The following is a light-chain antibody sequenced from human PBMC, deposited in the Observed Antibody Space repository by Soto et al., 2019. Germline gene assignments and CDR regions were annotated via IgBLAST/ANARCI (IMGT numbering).Light chain of an antibody. CDR1: QDISNY. J-gene: IGKJ5*01. V-gene: IGKV1-33*01. CDR3: QQYDNRPIT. CDR2: DAS. Sequence: DIQMTQSPSSLSASVGDRVTITCQASQDISNYLNWYQQKPGKAPKLLIYDASNLATGVPSRFIGSGSGTDFTFTISSLQPEYIATYYCQQYDNRPITFGQGTRLEIK.